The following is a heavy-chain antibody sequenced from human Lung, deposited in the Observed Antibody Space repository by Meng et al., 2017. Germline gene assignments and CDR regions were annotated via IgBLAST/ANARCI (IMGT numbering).Heavy chain of an antibody. CDR2: TYYRSKWYS. CDR1: GASASSNRAA. CDR3: TGVGHKNWFDS. J-gene: IGHJ5*01. V-gene: IGHV6-1*01. D-gene: IGHD2-21*01. Sequence: HVQPQQSGPGLVKPSHILSLPLDISGASASSNRAAWNWIRQFQSRGLEWLGSTYYRSKWYSDYATSVRSRITINADTSKNQFSLQLNSLTPEDTAVYYCTGVGHKNWFDSWGQGTLVTVSS.